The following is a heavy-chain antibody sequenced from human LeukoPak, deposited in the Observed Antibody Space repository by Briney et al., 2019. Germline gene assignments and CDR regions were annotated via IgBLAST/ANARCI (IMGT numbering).Heavy chain of an antibody. V-gene: IGHV3-9*01. CDR2: ISWNSGSI. CDR3: AKDSVYCGGDCYPADFQH. D-gene: IGHD2-21*02. Sequence: GRSLRLSCAASGFTFDDYAMHWVRQAPGKGLEWVSGISWNSGSIGYADSVKGRFTISRDNAKNSLYLQMNSLRAEDTALYYCAKDSVYCGGDCYPADFQHWGQGTLVTVSS. J-gene: IGHJ1*01. CDR1: GFTFDDYA.